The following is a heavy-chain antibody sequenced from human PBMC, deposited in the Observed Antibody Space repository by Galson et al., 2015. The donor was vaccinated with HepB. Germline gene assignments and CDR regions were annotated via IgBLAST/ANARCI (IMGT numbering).Heavy chain of an antibody. CDR2: IDWDDDK. J-gene: IGHJ4*02. CDR3: ARIRNGGGGDCYSGLYFDY. Sequence: PALVKPTQTLTLTCTFSVFSLSTSGMCVSWIRQPPGKALEWLALIDWDDDKYYSTSLKTRLTISKDTSKNQVVLTMTNMDPVDTATYYCARIRNGGGGDCYSGLYFDYWGQGTLVTVSS. D-gene: IGHD2-21*02. V-gene: IGHV2-70*01. CDR1: VFSLSTSGMC.